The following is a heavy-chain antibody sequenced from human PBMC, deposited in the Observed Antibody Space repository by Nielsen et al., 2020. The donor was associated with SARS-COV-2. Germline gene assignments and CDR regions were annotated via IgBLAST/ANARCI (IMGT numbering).Heavy chain of an antibody. CDR1: GFTFDDYG. J-gene: IGHJ6*02. V-gene: IGHV3-20*01. CDR3: AREGGYYDSSGYYYYYYGMDV. D-gene: IGHD3-22*01. CDR2: INWNGGST. Sequence: GGSLRLSCAASGFTFDDYGMSWVRQAPGKGLEWVSGINWNGGSTGYADSVKGRFTISRDNAKNSLYLQMNSLRAEDTALYHCAREGGYYDSSGYYYYYYGMDVWGQGTTVTVSS.